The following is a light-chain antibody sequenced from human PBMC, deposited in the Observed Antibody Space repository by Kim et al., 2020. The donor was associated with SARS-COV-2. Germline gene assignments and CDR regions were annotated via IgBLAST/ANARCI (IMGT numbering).Light chain of an antibody. V-gene: IGLV2-14*03. CDR1: STDVGSPNF. Sequence: QSTLTQPASVSGSPGQSITISCTGTSTDVGSPNFVSWYQQYPGKAPKLVIFDVSKRPSVISYRFSGSKSGNTASLTISGLQSEDEADYNCCPYTAYSTWLFGEGTKVTV. CDR2: DVS. J-gene: IGLJ3*02. CDR3: CPYTAYSTWL.